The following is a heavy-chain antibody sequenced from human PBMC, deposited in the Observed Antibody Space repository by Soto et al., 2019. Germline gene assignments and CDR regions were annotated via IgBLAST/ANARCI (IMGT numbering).Heavy chain of an antibody. D-gene: IGHD3-3*01. CDR2: IYYSGST. V-gene: IGHV4-31*03. Sequence: QVQLQESGPGLVKPSQTLSLTCTVSGGSISSDDYYWSWIRQHPGKGLEWIRYIYYSGSTYYNPSLKSRVTISVDTSKNQFSLKLSSVTAADTAVYYCARWWSGSRQGFDPWGQGTLVTVSS. J-gene: IGHJ5*02. CDR3: ARWWSGSRQGFDP. CDR1: GGSISSDDYY.